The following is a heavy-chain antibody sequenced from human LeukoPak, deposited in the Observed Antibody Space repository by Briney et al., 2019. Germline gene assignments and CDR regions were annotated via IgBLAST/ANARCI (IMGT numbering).Heavy chain of an antibody. CDR3: ARVLPYYGENNWYFDL. J-gene: IGHJ2*01. V-gene: IGHV1-69*13. Sequence: GASVKVSCKASGGTFSSYAISWVRQAPGQGLEWMGGIIPIFGTANYAQKFQGRVTIPADQPTSTAYMELSSLRSEDPAVYYCARVLPYYGENNWYFDLWGRGTLVTVSS. CDR1: GGTFSSYA. CDR2: IIPIFGTA. D-gene: IGHD4-17*01.